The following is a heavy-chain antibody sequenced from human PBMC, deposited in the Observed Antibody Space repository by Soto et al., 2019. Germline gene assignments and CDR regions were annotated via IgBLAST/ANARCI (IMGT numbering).Heavy chain of an antibody. D-gene: IGHD1-20*01. CDR1: GGSVNGYY. V-gene: IGHV4-34*02. CDR2: INHTGGT. J-gene: IGHJ5*02. CDR3: ATRITVFGLRISPFDP. Sequence: QVHLQQWGAGLLKPSETLSLTCAVYGGSVNGYYWNWIRQPPGKGLEWIGEINHTGGTHYNPSLKSRVTISVDPSKNQFSLRLSSVTSADQAIYYFATRITVFGLRISPFDPWGKGTQVTVSS.